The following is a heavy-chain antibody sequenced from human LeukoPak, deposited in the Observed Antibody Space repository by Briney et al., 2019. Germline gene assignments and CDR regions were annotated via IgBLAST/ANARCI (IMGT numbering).Heavy chain of an antibody. V-gene: IGHV4-59*01. CDR3: ARDGGSYYDSSGSYYFDY. D-gene: IGHD3-22*01. CDR2: IYYSGST. CDR1: GGSISSYY. Sequence: SETLSLTCTVSGGSISSYYWSWIRQLPGKGLEWIGYIYYSGSTNYNPSLKSRVTISVDTSKNQFSLKLSSVTAADTAVYYCARDGGSYYDSSGSYYFDYWGQGTLVTVSS. J-gene: IGHJ4*02.